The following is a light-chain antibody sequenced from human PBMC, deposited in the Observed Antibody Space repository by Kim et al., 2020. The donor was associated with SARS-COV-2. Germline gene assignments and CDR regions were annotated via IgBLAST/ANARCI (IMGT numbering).Light chain of an antibody. CDR3: AEWDDRLKIWV. V-gene: IGLV1-44*01. CDR1: ASNFGSNT. J-gene: IGLJ3*02. Sequence: QSVLTQSPSASGTPGQRVTISCSGSASNFGSNTVNWYRQLPGTAPTLLIYNNNERPSGVPDRFSGSKSGTSASLAISGLQSEDEADYYCAEWDDRLKIWVFGGGTQLTVL. CDR2: NNN.